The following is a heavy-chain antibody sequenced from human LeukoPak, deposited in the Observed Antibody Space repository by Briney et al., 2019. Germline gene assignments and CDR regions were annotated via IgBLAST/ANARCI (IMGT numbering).Heavy chain of an antibody. J-gene: IGHJ4*02. V-gene: IGHV4-39*01. Sequence: SGTLSLTCTVSGGSISSSSYYWGWIRQPPGKGLEWIGSIYYSGSTYYNPSLKSRVTISVDTSKNQFSLKLSSVTAADTAVYYCARLSYGDYFDYWGQGTLVTVSS. D-gene: IGHD4-17*01. CDR2: IYYSGST. CDR1: GGSISSSSYY. CDR3: ARLSYGDYFDY.